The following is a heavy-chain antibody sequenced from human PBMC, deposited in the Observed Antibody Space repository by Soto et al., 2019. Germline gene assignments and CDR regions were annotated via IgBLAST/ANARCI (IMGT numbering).Heavy chain of an antibody. CDR1: GGTFSSYA. J-gene: IGHJ6*02. CDR2: IVPIFGTA. Sequence: QVQLVQSGAEVKKPGSSVKVSCKASGGTFSSYAISWVRQAPGQGPEWMGGIVPIFGTANYEQKFQGRVKITAVESTMTVYMKLSSLTSEDTAVYYCARSLKILLIVAADLPYGMDVWGQGTTVTVSS. V-gene: IGHV1-69*01. CDR3: ARSLKILLIVAADLPYGMDV. D-gene: IGHD6-13*01.